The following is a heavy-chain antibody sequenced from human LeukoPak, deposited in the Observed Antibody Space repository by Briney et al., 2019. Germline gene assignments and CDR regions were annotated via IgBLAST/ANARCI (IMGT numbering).Heavy chain of an antibody. CDR2: ISDTGKT. CDR1: GASLSSYY. Sequence: PSETLSLTCSVSGASLSSYYWGWIRQSPGKGLEWLGYISDTGKTDYNPSLKSRGTLSLDTSKNQFSRRLTSATAADTAVYYCVTGYYEPFDNWGQGTLVTVSS. CDR3: VTGYYEPFDN. D-gene: IGHD3-3*01. J-gene: IGHJ4*02. V-gene: IGHV4-59*01.